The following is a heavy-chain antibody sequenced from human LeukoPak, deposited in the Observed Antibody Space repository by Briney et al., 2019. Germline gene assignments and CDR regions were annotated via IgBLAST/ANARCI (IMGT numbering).Heavy chain of an antibody. J-gene: IGHJ4*02. Sequence: ASVKVSCKASGYTFTSYYMHWVRQAPGQGLEWMGIINPSGGSTSYAQKFQGRVTMTRDTSTTTVYMELSSLRSEDTAVYYCARDGSGWQFDFWGQGTLVTVSS. V-gene: IGHV1-46*01. CDR1: GYTFTSYY. CDR3: ARDGSGWQFDF. CDR2: INPSGGST. D-gene: IGHD6-19*01.